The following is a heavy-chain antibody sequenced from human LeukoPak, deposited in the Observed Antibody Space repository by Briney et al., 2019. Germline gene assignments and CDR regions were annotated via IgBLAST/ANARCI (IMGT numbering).Heavy chain of an antibody. V-gene: IGHV3-23*01. CDR3: AKDIQLSA. J-gene: IGHJ3*01. Sequence: GGSLRLSCAASGFNFNDAAMTWVRQAPGKGLEWVSLIASSGRNTYYTDSVRGRFTISRDNSKKTLSLQMNSLRAEDTAIYYCAKDIQLSAWGLGTMVTVSS. CDR2: IASSGRNT. D-gene: IGHD5-24*01. CDR1: GFNFNDAA.